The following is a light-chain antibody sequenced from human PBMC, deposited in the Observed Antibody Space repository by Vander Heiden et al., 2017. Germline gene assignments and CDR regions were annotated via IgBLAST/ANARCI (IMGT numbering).Light chain of an antibody. V-gene: IGKV1-39*01. CDR3: QQSYSTLIT. J-gene: IGKJ5*01. Sequence: DIQMTQSPSSLSASVGDRVTITCRASQSISSYLNWYQQKPGKAPKLLIYAASSLQSGVPSRSSGSGSGTDFTLTISSLQPEDFATYYCQQSYSTLITFGQGTRLEIK. CDR2: AAS. CDR1: QSISSY.